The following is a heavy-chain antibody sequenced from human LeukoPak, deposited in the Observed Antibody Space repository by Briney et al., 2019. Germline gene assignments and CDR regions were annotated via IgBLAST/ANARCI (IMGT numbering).Heavy chain of an antibody. CDR1: GFTFDDYA. V-gene: IGHV3-9*01. J-gene: IGHJ4*02. CDR2: ISWNSGSI. D-gene: IGHD3-22*01. CDR3: TTDPVGAPYYYDSSGYRYYFDY. Sequence: GRSLRLSCAVSGFTFDDYAMHWVRQAPGRGLEWVSGISWNSGSIGYADSVKGRFTISRDDSKNTLYLQMNSLKTEDTAVYYCTTDPVGAPYYYDSSGYRYYFDYWGQGTLVTVSS.